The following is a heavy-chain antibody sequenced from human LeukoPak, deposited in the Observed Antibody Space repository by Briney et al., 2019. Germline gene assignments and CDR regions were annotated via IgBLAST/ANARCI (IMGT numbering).Heavy chain of an antibody. J-gene: IGHJ4*02. D-gene: IGHD2-15*01. CDR3: ARGGLFKYFFDY. Sequence: TGGSLTLSCAASGFTFSSHWMHWVRHTPGKGLVWVSSINTDESKINHADSVKGRFTISRHNAKNTLYLQMNSLRAEDTAVYYCARGGLFKYFFDYWGQRTPVTVSS. CDR1: GFTFSSHW. CDR2: INTDESKI. V-gene: IGHV3-74*01.